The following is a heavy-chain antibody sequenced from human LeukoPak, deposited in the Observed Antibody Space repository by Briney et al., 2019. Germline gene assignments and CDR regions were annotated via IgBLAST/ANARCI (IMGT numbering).Heavy chain of an antibody. CDR1: GFTFTSYG. CDR3: AKILPDTVTADY. D-gene: IGHD4-11*01. CDR2: ISYDGSNK. J-gene: IGHJ4*02. V-gene: IGHV3-30*18. Sequence: GGSLRLSCAASGFTFTSYGMHWVRQAPGKGLEWVAVISYDGSNKYYADSVKGRFTISRDNSKNTLYLQMNSLRAEDTAVYYCAKILPDTVTADYWGQGTLVTVSS.